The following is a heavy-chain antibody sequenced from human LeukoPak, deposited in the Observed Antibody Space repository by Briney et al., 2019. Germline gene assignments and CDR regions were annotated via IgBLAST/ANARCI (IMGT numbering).Heavy chain of an antibody. V-gene: IGHV3-23*01. CDR1: GFTFSNYA. D-gene: IGHD2-15*01. Sequence: GGSLRLSCAASGFTFSNYALSWVRQAPGKGPEWVSTISGGGGSSYYADSVKGRFTISRDNSKNTLYLQMNSLRAEDTAVYYCAKEGVYCSGGSCYTSYYFDYWGQGTLVTVSS. CDR3: AKEGVYCSGGSCYTSYYFDY. CDR2: ISGGGGSS. J-gene: IGHJ4*02.